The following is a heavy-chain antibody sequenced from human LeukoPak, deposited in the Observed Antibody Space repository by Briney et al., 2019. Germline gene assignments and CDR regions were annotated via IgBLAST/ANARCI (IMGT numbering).Heavy chain of an antibody. J-gene: IGHJ4*02. CDR3: ARCSWDYYDSSGYPRPYYFDY. V-gene: IGHV1-69*01. CDR1: GGTFSSYA. D-gene: IGHD3-22*01. CDR2: IIPIFGTA. Sequence: SVKVSCKSSGGTFSSYAISWVRQAPGQGIEWMGGIIPIFGTANYAQKFQGRVTITVDGSTSTAYMELSSLRSEDTAVYYCARCSWDYYDSSGYPRPYYFDYWGQGTLGTVSS.